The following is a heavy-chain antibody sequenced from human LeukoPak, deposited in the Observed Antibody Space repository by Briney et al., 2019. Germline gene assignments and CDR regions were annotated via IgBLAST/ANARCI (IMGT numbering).Heavy chain of an antibody. CDR1: GGSFSGYY. D-gene: IGHD4-4*01. Sequence: SETLSLTCAVYGGSFSGYYWSWIRQPPGKGLEWIGEINHSGSTNYNPSLKSRVTISVDRSKNQFSLKLSSVTAADTAVYYCARVPTVHNWFDPWGQGTLVTVSS. CDR3: ARVPTVHNWFDP. CDR2: INHSGST. J-gene: IGHJ5*02. V-gene: IGHV4-34*01.